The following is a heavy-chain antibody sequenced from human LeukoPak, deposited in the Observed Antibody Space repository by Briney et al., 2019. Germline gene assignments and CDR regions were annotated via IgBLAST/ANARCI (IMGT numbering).Heavy chain of an antibody. CDR3: ARRNVGAVAGTRILADAFDI. D-gene: IGHD6-19*01. V-gene: IGHV3-7*01. CDR1: GFTFSSYW. J-gene: IGHJ3*02. CDR2: IKQDGSEK. Sequence: GGSLRLSCAASGFTFSSYWMSWVRQAPGKGLEWVANIKQDGSEKYYVDSVKGRFTISRDNAKNSLYLQMNSLRAEDTAVYYCARRNVGAVAGTRILADAFDIWGQGTMVTVSS.